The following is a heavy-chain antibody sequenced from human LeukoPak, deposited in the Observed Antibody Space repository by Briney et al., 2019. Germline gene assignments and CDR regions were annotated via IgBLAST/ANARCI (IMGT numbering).Heavy chain of an antibody. CDR1: GYTFTGYY. CDR2: INPNSGGT. Sequence: GASLTLSCKASGYTFTGYYLHWVRQAPGQGLEWMGWINPNSGGTNYAQKFQGRVTMTRDTSISTAYMELSRLRYDDTAVFYCARFPAGGVVIRKYYFDYWGQGTLVTVSS. CDR3: ARFPAGGVVIRKYYFDY. D-gene: IGHD3-3*01. J-gene: IGHJ4*02. V-gene: IGHV1-2*02.